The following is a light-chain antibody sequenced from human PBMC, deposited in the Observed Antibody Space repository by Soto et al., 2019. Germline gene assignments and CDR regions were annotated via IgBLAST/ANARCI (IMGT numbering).Light chain of an antibody. V-gene: IGKV3-20*01. Sequence: EIVLTQSPGTQSLSPGERATLSGRVSQSISSSYLAWYQQKPGQAPRLLIYAASSRATGIPDRFSGSGSGTDFTLTISRLEPEDFAVYYCQQYGSSSYTFGQGTQLEIK. CDR3: QQYGSSSYT. CDR2: AAS. CDR1: QSISSSY. J-gene: IGKJ2*01.